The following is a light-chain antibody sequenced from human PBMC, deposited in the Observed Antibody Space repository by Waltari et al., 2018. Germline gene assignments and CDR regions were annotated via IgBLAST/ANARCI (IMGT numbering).Light chain of an antibody. Sequence: DIQMNQSPSSLSASVGDRVTITCRASQSISSYLNWYQQKPGQAPNLLIYAASSLQSGVPSRFSGSGSGTDFTLTISSLQPEDFATYYCQQSYSTPWTFGQGTKVEIK. J-gene: IGKJ1*01. CDR3: QQSYSTPWT. CDR1: QSISSY. V-gene: IGKV1-39*01. CDR2: AAS.